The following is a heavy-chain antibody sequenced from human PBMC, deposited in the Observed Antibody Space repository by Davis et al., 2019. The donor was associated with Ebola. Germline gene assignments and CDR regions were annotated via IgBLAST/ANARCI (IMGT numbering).Heavy chain of an antibody. J-gene: IGHJ4*02. V-gene: IGHV3-21*01. D-gene: IGHD5-12*01. CDR3: ARASVATMFLFDY. Sequence: GGSLRLSCAASGFPFSSYSMNWVRQAPGKGLEWVSSISSSSSYIYYADSVKGRFTISRDNAKHSLYLQMNSLRAEDTAVYYGARASVATMFLFDYWGQGTLVTVSS. CDR2: ISSSSSYI. CDR1: GFPFSSYS.